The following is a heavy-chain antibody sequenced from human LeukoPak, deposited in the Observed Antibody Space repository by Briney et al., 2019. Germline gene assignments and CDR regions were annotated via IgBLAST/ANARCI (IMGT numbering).Heavy chain of an antibody. CDR2: ITTYNANT. J-gene: IGHJ4*02. CDR1: GYTFTGYG. Sequence: ASVKVSCKASGYTFTGYGISWVRQAPGQGLEWMGWITTYNANTNYAQKLQGRVTMTTDTSTSTAYMELRSLRSDDTAVYYCARARGHWNYDFWGQGTLLTVSS. V-gene: IGHV1-18*01. CDR3: ARARGHWNYDF. D-gene: IGHD1-7*01.